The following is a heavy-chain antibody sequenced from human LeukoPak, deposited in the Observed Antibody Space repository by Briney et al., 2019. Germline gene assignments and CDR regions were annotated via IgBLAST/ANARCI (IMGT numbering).Heavy chain of an antibody. V-gene: IGHV3-21*01. J-gene: IGHJ4*02. CDR3: ASGYCSGGGCYHDY. Sequence: PGGSLRLSCAASGFTFSSYDMNWVRQAPGKGLEWVSSISSTSSHIYYADSGKGRFTISRDNAKNSLYLQMNSLRVEDTAVYYCASGYCSGGGCYHDYWGQGTLVTVSS. D-gene: IGHD2-15*01. CDR2: ISSTSSHI. CDR1: GFTFSSYD.